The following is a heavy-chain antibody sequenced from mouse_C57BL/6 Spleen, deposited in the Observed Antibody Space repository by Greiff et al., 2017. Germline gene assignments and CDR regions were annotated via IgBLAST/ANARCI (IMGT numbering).Heavy chain of an antibody. Sequence: QVQLQQPGAELVKPGASVKLSCKASGYTFTSYWMHWVKQRPGQGLEWIGMIHPNSGSTNYNEKFKSKATLTVDKSSSTAYMQLSSLTSEDSAVYYCARYGNYSSWFAYWGQGTLVTVSA. J-gene: IGHJ3*01. D-gene: IGHD2-1*01. CDR1: GYTFTSYW. CDR3: ARYGNYSSWFAY. CDR2: IHPNSGST. V-gene: IGHV1-64*01.